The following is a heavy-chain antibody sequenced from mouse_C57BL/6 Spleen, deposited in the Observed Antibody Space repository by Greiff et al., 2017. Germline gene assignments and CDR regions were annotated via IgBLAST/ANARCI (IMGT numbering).Heavy chain of an antibody. D-gene: IGHD2-5*01. CDR1: GYAFSSSW. Sequence: VKLMESGPELVKPGASVKISCKASGYAFSSSWMNWVKQRPGKGLEWIGRIYPGDGDTNYNGKFKGKATLTADKSSSTAYMQLSSLTSEDSAVYFCARSFESNYVPFDYWGQGTTLTVSS. V-gene: IGHV1-82*01. J-gene: IGHJ2*01. CDR3: ARSFESNYVPFDY. CDR2: IYPGDGDT.